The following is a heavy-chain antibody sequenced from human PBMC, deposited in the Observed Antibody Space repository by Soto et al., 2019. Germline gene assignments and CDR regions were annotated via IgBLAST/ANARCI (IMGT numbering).Heavy chain of an antibody. CDR1: GGSISSYY. Sequence: PSETLSLTCTVSGGSISSYYWSWIRQPPGKGLEWIGNIYYSGSTNYNPSLKSRVTISVDTSKNQFSLKLSSVTAADTAVYYCARVRLDSYGGYYYYYYGMDVWGQGTTVTVS. V-gene: IGHV4-59*01. CDR2: IYYSGST. CDR3: ARVRLDSYGGYYYYYYGMDV. J-gene: IGHJ6*02. D-gene: IGHD5-18*01.